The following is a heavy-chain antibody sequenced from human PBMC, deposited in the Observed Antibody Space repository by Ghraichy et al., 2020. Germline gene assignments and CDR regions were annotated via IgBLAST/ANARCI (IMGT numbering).Heavy chain of an antibody. D-gene: IGHD5-12*01. J-gene: IGHJ3*02. CDR1: GFTFSSYA. Sequence: GESLISCAASGFTFSSYAMSWVRQAPGKGLEWVSAISGSGGSTYYADSVKGRFTISRDNSKNTLYLQMNSLRAEDTAVYYCAKDHSGYDGPPDAFDIWGQGTMVTVSS. V-gene: IGHV3-23*01. CDR3: AKDHSGYDGPPDAFDI. CDR2: ISGSGGST.